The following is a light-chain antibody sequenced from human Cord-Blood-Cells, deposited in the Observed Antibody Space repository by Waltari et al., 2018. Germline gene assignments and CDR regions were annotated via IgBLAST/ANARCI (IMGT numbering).Light chain of an antibody. Sequence: DIQMTQSPSSLSASAVDRVTITFRASHSISSYLNWYQQKPVKAPKLLIYAASRLQSGVPSRFSGSGSGTDFTLTISRLQPEDFATYYCQQSYSTPPITFGQGTRLEIK. CDR1: HSISSY. CDR2: AAS. J-gene: IGKJ5*01. V-gene: IGKV1-39*01. CDR3: QQSYSTPPIT.